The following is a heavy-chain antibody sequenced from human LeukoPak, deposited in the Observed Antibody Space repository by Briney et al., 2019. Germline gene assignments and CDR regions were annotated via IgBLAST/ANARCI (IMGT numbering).Heavy chain of an antibody. Sequence: SETLCLTPAVSGYSISGGYYWGWFRQPPGKGLEWIERIYHSGSTYYNPSLKSRVTISVDTSKNQFSLKLSSVTAADTAVYYCARDINSFYCSSTRCYHGAFDIWGQGTMVTVSS. V-gene: IGHV4-38-2*02. D-gene: IGHD2-2*01. CDR1: GYSISGGYY. CDR2: IYHSGST. CDR3: ARDINSFYCSSTRCYHGAFDI. J-gene: IGHJ3*02.